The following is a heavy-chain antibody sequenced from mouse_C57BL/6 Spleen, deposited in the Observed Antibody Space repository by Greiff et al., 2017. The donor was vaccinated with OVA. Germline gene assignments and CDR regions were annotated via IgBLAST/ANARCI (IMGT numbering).Heavy chain of an antibody. V-gene: IGHV1-81*01. CDR3: ARTVYYGSSLYYAMDY. CDR2: IYPRSGNT. D-gene: IGHD1-1*01. J-gene: IGHJ4*01. CDR1: GYTFTSYG. Sequence: VQLQQSGAELARPGASVKLSCKASGYTFTSYGISWVKQRTGQGLEWIGEIYPRSGNTYYNEKFKGKATLTADKSSSTAYMGLRSLTSEDSAVYFCARTVYYGSSLYYAMDYWGQGTSVTVSS.